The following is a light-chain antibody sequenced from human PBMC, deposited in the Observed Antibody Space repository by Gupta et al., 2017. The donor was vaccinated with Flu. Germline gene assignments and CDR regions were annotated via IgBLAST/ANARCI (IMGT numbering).Light chain of an antibody. CDR1: QSSDKW. V-gene: IGKV1-5*03. CDR2: EAS. CDR3: QQYKTYPRA. Sequence: DIQVTQSPSTLSASVGDRVTISCRASQSSDKWLAWYQHKPGKVPKLLIYEASTLESGVPSRFSGSGFGTEFTLTITSLQPDDFATYYCQQYKTYPRAFGQGTKVEIK. J-gene: IGKJ1*01.